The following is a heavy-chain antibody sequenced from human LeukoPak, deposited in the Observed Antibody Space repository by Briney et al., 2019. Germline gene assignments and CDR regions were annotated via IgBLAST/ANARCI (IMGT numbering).Heavy chain of an antibody. V-gene: IGHV3-48*03. CDR3: ARASSAGYGQPGFDY. CDR2: ISSSGSTI. D-gene: IGHD5-18*01. J-gene: IGHJ4*02. CDR1: GFTFSSYE. Sequence: QPGGSLRLSCAASGFTFSSYEMNWVRQAPGKGLEWVSYISSSGSTIYYADSVKGRFTISRDNSKNTLYLQMNSLRAEDTAVYYCARASSAGYGQPGFDYWGQGTLVTVSS.